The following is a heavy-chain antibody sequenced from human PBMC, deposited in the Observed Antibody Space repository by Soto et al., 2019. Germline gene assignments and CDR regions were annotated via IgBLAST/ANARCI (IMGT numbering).Heavy chain of an antibody. CDR2: ISYDGSNK. CDR3: AKSYDSSGSFGAGYVDY. Sequence: GGSLRLSCAASGFTFSSYGMHWVRQAPGKGLEWVAVISYDGSNKYYADSVKGRFTISRDNSKNTLYLQMNSLRAEDTAVYYCAKSYDSSGSFGAGYVDYWGQGTLVTVSS. D-gene: IGHD3-22*01. V-gene: IGHV3-30*18. CDR1: GFTFSSYG. J-gene: IGHJ4*02.